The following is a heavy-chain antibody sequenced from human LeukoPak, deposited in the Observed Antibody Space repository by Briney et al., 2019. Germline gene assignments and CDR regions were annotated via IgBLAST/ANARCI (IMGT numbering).Heavy chain of an antibody. J-gene: IGHJ4*02. D-gene: IGHD6-13*01. CDR1: GYTFTNYG. Sequence: ASVKVSCKASGYTFTNYGISWVRQAPGQGLEWMGWISAYNGNTNFAQKLQGRVTMTTDTSTSTAYMELRSLRSDDTAVYYCARDPGIAAAGTLYFDYWGQGTLVTVSS. CDR3: ARDPGIAAAGTLYFDY. CDR2: ISAYNGNT. V-gene: IGHV1-18*01.